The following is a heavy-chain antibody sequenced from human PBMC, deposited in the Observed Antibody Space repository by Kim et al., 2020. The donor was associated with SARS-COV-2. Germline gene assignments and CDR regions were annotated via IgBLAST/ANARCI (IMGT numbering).Heavy chain of an antibody. CDR1: GGTFSSYA. CDR2: IIPIFGTA. CDR3: ARMWFGGTNWFDP. Sequence: SVKVSCKASGGTFSSYAISWVRQAPGQRLEWMGGIIPIFGTANYAQKFQGRVTITADESTSTAYMELSSLRSEDTAVYYCARMWFGGTNWFDPWGQGTLVTVSS. J-gene: IGHJ5*02. D-gene: IGHD3-10*01. V-gene: IGHV1-69*13.